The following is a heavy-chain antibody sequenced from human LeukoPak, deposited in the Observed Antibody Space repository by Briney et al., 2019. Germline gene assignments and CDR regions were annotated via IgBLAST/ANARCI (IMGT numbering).Heavy chain of an antibody. CDR2: INHSGSY. V-gene: IGHV4-34*01. J-gene: IGHJ4*02. D-gene: IGHD3-10*01. CDR3: ARGRNDGDSKGGFYYFDL. Sequence: PSETLTLTCAVSGGSLSGFHWAWIRQSPEKGLEWIGEINHSGSYTNNPSLKSRVTISVATPRNQVFMELTSVTAADTAVYYCARGRNDGDSKGGFYYFDLWGQGTLVTVSS. CDR1: GGSLSGFH.